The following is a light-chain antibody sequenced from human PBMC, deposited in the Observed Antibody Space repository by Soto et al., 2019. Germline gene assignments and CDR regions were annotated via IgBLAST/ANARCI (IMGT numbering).Light chain of an antibody. Sequence: QSALTQPASVSGSPGQSITISCSGTRSDIGSYNYVAWYQQFPGKTPKILIYGVSNRPSGVSSRFSGSMSGNTASLTISGLQAEDEADYYCISYTGSSTSYVFGSGTKVTVL. CDR1: RSDIGSYNY. V-gene: IGLV2-14*01. CDR3: ISYTGSSTSYV. CDR2: GVS. J-gene: IGLJ1*01.